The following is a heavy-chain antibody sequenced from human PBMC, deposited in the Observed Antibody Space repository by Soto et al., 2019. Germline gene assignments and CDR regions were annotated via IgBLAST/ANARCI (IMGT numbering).Heavy chain of an antibody. V-gene: IGHV3-23*01. CDR2: ISGSGGST. CDR3: AKDRRAGGNYGFYSDF. Sequence: GGSLRLSCAASGFTFSSYAMSWVRQAPGKGLEWVSAISGSGGSTYYADSVKGRFTISRDNSKNTLYLQMTSLRADDTAVYYCAKDRRAGGNYGFYSDFWGQGALVTVSS. CDR1: GFTFSSYA. J-gene: IGHJ4*02. D-gene: IGHD1-7*01.